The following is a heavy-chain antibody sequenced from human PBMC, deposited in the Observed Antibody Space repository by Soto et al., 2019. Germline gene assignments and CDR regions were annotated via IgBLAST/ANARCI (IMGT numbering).Heavy chain of an antibody. CDR1: GGTFSSYA. Sequence: SVKVSCKASGGTFSSYAISWVRQAPGQGLEWMGGIIPIFGTANYAQKFQGRVTITADESTSTAYMELSSLRSEDTAVYYCARDADCTNGVCQRRDFDDWGQGTLVTVSS. J-gene: IGHJ4*02. CDR3: ARDADCTNGVCQRRDFDD. V-gene: IGHV1-69*13. CDR2: IIPIFGTA. D-gene: IGHD2-8*01.